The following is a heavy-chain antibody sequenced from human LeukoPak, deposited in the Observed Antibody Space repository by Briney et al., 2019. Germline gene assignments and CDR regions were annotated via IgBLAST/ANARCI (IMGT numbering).Heavy chain of an antibody. V-gene: IGHV4-39*07. D-gene: IGHD4-17*01. CDR2: IYYSGST. J-gene: IGHJ4*02. CDR3: ARAAYGDYGFVIFDY. CDR1: GGSISSSSYY. Sequence: PSETLSLTCTVSGGSISSSSYYWGWIRQPPGKGLEWIGSIYYSGSTYYNPSLKSRVTISVDTSKNQFSLKLSSVTAADTAVYYCARAAYGDYGFVIFDYWGQGTLVTVSS.